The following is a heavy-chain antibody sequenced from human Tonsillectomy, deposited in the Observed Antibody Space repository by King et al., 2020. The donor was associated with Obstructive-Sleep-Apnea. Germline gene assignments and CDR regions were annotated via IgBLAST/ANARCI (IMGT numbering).Heavy chain of an antibody. Sequence: QLVQSGAEVKQPGASVTVSCKASGYSFTNYAIHWVRQAPGQSLEWLGWINTANGNTKFSQKFQARVTITRETPASTVYMGLRSLRSEDTDMYFWSRDGLTIAVTGVQGAFDIWGQGTMVTVSS. V-gene: IGHV1-3*04. J-gene: IGHJ3*02. D-gene: IGHD6-19*01. CDR1: GYSFTNYA. CDR3: SRDGLTIAVTGVQGAFDI. CDR2: INTANGNT.